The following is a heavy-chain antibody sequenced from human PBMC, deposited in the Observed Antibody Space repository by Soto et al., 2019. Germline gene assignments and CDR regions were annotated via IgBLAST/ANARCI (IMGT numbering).Heavy chain of an antibody. J-gene: IGHJ6*02. V-gene: IGHV1-3*01. D-gene: IGHD1-1*01. CDR3: ARDQGNWNPSYYGMDV. CDR2: INAGNGNT. Sequence: ASVKVSCKASGYTFTSYAMHWVRQAPGQRLEWMGWINAGNGNTKYSQKFQGRVTITRDTSASTAYMELSSLRSEDTAVYYCARDQGNWNPSYYGMDVWGQGTTVTVSS. CDR1: GYTFTSYA.